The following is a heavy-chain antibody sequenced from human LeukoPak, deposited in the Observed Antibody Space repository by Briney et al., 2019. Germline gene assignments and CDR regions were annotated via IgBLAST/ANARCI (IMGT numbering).Heavy chain of an antibody. CDR1: GFTFDDYA. D-gene: IGHD4-17*01. CDR3: AKPPYGDDWYFDL. CDR2: ISWNSGSI. J-gene: IGHJ2*01. Sequence: GRSLRLSCAASGFTFDDYAMHWVRQAPGKGLEWVSGISWNSGSIGYADSVKGRFTISRDNAKNSLYLQMNSLRAEDTALYYCAKPPYGDDWYFDLWGRGTLVTVSS. V-gene: IGHV3-9*01.